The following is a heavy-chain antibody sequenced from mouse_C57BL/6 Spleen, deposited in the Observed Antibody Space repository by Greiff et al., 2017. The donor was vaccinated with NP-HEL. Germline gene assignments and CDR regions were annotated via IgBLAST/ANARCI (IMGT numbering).Heavy chain of an antibody. CDR3: TPGSSPYWYFDV. D-gene: IGHD1-1*01. V-gene: IGHV6-3*01. CDR1: GFTFSNYW. CDR2: IRLKSDNYAT. Sequence: EVKLMESGGGLVQPGGSMKLSCVASGFTFSNYWMNWVRQSPEKGLEWVAQIRLKSDNYATHYAESVKGRFTISRDDSKSSVYLQMNNLRAEDTGMYYCTPGSSPYWYFDVWGTGTTVTVSS. J-gene: IGHJ1*03.